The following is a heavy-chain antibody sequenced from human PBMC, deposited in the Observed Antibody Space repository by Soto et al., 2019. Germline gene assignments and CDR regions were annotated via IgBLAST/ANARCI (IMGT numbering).Heavy chain of an antibody. CDR2: INPNSGGT. V-gene: IGHV1-2*02. Sequence: XSVKVSCKASGYTFTGYYMHWVRQAPGQGLEWMGWINPNSGGTNYAQKFQGRVTMTRDTSISTAYMELSRLRSDDTAVYYCAREYSSPAYNWFDPWGQGTLVTVSS. CDR3: AREYSSPAYNWFDP. J-gene: IGHJ5*02. CDR1: GYTFTGYY. D-gene: IGHD6-13*01.